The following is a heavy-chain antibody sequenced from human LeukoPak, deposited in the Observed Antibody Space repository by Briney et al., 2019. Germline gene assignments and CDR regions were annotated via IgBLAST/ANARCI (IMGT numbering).Heavy chain of an antibody. Sequence: PGGSLRLSCTASGFTFSDHYMDWVRQAPGKGLEWVGRTANKANSYITYYAASVKGRFVISTDDSKNSLHLQMNSLKTEDTAVYYCAGVNGGTGDDSDYWGQGTLVTVSS. D-gene: IGHD7-27*01. CDR2: TANKANSYIT. CDR1: GFTFSDHY. J-gene: IGHJ4*02. V-gene: IGHV3-72*01. CDR3: AGVNGGTGDDSDY.